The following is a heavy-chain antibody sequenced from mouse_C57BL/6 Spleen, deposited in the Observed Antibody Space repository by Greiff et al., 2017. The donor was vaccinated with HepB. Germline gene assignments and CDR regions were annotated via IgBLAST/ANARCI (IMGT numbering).Heavy chain of an antibody. CDR1: GFTFSDYG. Sequence: DVKLVESGGGLVKPGGSLKLSCAASGFTFSDYGMHWVRQAPEKGLEWVAYISSGSSTIYYADTVKGRFTISRDNAKNTLFLQMTSLRSEDTAMYYWARGVITKGAMDYWGQGTSVTVSS. CDR3: ARGVITKGAMDY. D-gene: IGHD1-1*01. CDR2: ISSGSSTI. V-gene: IGHV5-17*01. J-gene: IGHJ4*01.